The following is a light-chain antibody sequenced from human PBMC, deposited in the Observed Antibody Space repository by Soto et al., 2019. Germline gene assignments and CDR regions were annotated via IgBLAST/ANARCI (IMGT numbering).Light chain of an antibody. CDR2: TTN. J-gene: IGLJ1*01. CDR3: AAWDYSLNGHV. V-gene: IGLV1-44*01. Sequence: QSVLTQPHSASGTPGQRVTISCSGSSSNIGTSSVHWFQQLPGTAPKLLISTTNQRPSGVPERFSGSKSGTSASLAISGLQSEDEADYYCAAWDYSLNGHVFVPVTKVTVL. CDR1: SSNIGTSS.